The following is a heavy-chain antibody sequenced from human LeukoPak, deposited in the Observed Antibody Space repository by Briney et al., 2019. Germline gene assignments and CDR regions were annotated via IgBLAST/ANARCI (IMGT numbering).Heavy chain of an antibody. D-gene: IGHD2-15*01. V-gene: IGHV1-46*01. CDR3: ARSGSGIDAFDI. J-gene: IGHJ3*02. CDR2: INPSGGST. CDR1: GYTFTSYY. Sequence: ASVKVSCKASGYTFTSYYMHWVRQAPGQGLEWMGIINPSGGSTSYAQKFQGRVTMTRDMSTGTVYMEPSSLRSEDTAVYYCARSGSGIDAFDIWGQGTMVTVSS.